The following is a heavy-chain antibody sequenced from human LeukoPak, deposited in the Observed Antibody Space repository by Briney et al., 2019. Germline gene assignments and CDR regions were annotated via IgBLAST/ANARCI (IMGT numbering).Heavy chain of an antibody. D-gene: IGHD2-8*01. CDR3: ARAFDCTNGVCYRTFDY. J-gene: IGHJ4*02. V-gene: IGHV4-39*01. Sequence: SETLSLTCTVSGGSISSSSYYWGWIRQPPGKGLEWIGSIYYSGSTYYNPSLKSRVTISIDTSKNQFSLKLSSVTAADTAVYYCARAFDCTNGVCYRTFDYWGQGTLVTVSS. CDR1: GGSISSSSYY. CDR2: IYYSGST.